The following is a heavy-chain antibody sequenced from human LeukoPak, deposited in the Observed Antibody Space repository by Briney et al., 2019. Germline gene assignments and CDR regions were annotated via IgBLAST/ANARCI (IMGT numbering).Heavy chain of an antibody. J-gene: IGHJ5*01. CDR3: ARWYGSGTRNPWFDS. V-gene: IGHV4-30-2*01. CDR2: VYHSGGA. Sequence: TLSLTCTVASGSISTGTYSWSWIRQPPGRGLEWLGYVYHSGGAYYNPSLKTPVTISIDRSKNQFSLKMESVTAADTAVYYCARWYGSGTRNPWFDSWGQGARVTVSS. D-gene: IGHD3-10*01. CDR1: SGSISTGTYS.